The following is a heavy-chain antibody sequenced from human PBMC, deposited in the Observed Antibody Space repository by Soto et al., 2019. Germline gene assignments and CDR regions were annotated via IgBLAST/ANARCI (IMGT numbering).Heavy chain of an antibody. CDR1: GYTFTSYY. CDR3: ARAHWYREIYYYYGMDV. V-gene: IGHV1-46*01. J-gene: IGHJ6*02. D-gene: IGHD6-13*01. Sequence: QVPLVQSGAEVKKPGASVKVSCKASGYTFTSYYMHWVRQAPGQGLEWMGIINPSGGSTSYAQKFQCRVTMTRDTSTSTVYMELSSLRSEDTAVYYCARAHWYREIYYYYGMDVWGQGTTVTVSS. CDR2: INPSGGST.